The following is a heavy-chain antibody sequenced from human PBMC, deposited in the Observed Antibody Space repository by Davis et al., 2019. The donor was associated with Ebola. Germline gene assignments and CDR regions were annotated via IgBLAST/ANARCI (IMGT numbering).Heavy chain of an antibody. V-gene: IGHV3-9*01. CDR1: GFTFSSYW. CDR2: INWNSGSI. Sequence: SLKISCAASGFTFSSYWMHWVRQAPGKGLEWVSGINWNSGSIDYADSVKGRFTISRDNAKSSLYLQMKSLRAEDTALYYCVKDLGPGVDYYYGMDVWGQGTTVTVSS. CDR3: VKDLGPGVDYYYGMDV. D-gene: IGHD7-27*01. J-gene: IGHJ6*02.